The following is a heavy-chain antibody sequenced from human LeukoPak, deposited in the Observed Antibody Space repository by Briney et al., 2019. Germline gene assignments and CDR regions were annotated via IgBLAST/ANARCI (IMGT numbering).Heavy chain of an antibody. CDR2: IYYSGST. D-gene: IGHD6-13*01. J-gene: IGHJ5*02. V-gene: IGHV4-59*12. CDR1: GFTFSSFS. CDR3: ARYIAAQFHNWFDP. Sequence: PGGSLRLSCEASGFTFSSFSMNWVRQAPGKGLEWIGSIYYSGSTYYNPSLKSRVTISVDTSKNQFSLKLSSVTAADTAVYYCARYIAAQFHNWFDPWGQGTLVTVSS.